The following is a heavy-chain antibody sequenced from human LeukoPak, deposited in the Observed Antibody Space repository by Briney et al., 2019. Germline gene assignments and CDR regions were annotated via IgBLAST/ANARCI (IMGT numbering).Heavy chain of an antibody. CDR3: ARDRRIAAAGPDY. CDR2: ISSSSSTI. Sequence: GGSLRLSCAASGFTFSSYSMTWVRQAPGKGLEWVSYISSSSSTIYYADSVKGRFTISRDNSKNTLYLQMNSLRAEDTAVYYCARDRRIAAAGPDYWGQGTLVTVSS. D-gene: IGHD6-13*01. J-gene: IGHJ4*02. V-gene: IGHV3-48*01. CDR1: GFTFSSYS.